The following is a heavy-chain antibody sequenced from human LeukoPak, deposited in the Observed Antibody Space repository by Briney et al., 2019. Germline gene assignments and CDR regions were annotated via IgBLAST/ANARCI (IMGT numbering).Heavy chain of an antibody. D-gene: IGHD3-10*01. CDR2: INHSGST. CDR3: ARGRRWFGDGAPNFDY. J-gene: IGHJ4*02. Sequence: SETLSLTCAVYGGSFSGYYWSWIRQPPGKGLEWIGEINHSGSTNYNPSLKSRVTISVDTSKNQFSLKLSSVTAADTAVYYCARGRRWFGDGAPNFDYWGQGTLVTVSS. CDR1: GGSFSGYY. V-gene: IGHV4-34*01.